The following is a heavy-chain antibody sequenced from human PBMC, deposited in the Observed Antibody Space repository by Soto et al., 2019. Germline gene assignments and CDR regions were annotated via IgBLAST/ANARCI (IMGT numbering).Heavy chain of an antibody. Sequence: ASVKVSCKASGYTFTSYGISWVRQAPGQGLEWMGWINSYNSNTNYAQKLQGRVTMTTDTSTSTAYMELRSLRSDDTAVYYCARDVGDIVVVPAAQYGMDVWGQGTTVTVSS. CDR2: INSYNSNT. D-gene: IGHD2-2*01. CDR1: GYTFTSYG. CDR3: ARDVGDIVVVPAAQYGMDV. V-gene: IGHV1-18*01. J-gene: IGHJ6*02.